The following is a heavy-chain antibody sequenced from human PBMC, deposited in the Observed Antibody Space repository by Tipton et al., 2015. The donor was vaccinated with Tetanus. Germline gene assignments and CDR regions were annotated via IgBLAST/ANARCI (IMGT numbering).Heavy chain of an antibody. CDR3: ARARGVAVDGGGY. CDR1: GFTVSTNH. Sequence: SLRLSCAASGFTVSTNHMTWVRHAPWKGLQWVSVIYSGGSTYYVDSVKGRFTISRDNSKNTLYLQMNSPRVEDTAVYYCARARGVAVDGGGYWGQGALVTVSS. D-gene: IGHD6-19*01. CDR2: IYSGGST. V-gene: IGHV3-66*01. J-gene: IGHJ4*02.